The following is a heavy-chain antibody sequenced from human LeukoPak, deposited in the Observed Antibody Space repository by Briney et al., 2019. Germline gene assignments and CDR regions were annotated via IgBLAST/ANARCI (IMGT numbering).Heavy chain of an antibody. J-gene: IGHJ4*02. Sequence: TGGSLRLSCAASGLTFSSYSMNWVRQAPGKGLAWASYISSSSSTIYYADSVKGRFTISRDNAKNSLYLQMNSLRAEDTAVYYCARVLHVHPLATYPDYWGQGTLVTVSS. CDR3: ARVLHVHPLATYPDY. CDR1: GLTFSSYS. CDR2: ISSSSSTI. V-gene: IGHV3-48*04. D-gene: IGHD2-2*01.